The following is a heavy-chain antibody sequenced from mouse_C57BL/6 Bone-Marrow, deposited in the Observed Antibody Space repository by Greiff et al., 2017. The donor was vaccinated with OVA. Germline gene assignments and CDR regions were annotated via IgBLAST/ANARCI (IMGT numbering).Heavy chain of an antibody. CDR3: AKNRRGFPYYFDY. J-gene: IGHJ2*01. V-gene: IGHV2-5*01. CDR2: IWRGGST. Sequence: QVHVKQSGPGLVQPSQSLSITCTVSGFSLTSYGVHWVRQSPGKGLEWLGVIWRGGSTDYNAAFMSRLSITKDNSKSQVFFKMNSLQADDTAIYYCAKNRRGFPYYFDYWGQGTTLTVSS. CDR1: GFSLTSYG.